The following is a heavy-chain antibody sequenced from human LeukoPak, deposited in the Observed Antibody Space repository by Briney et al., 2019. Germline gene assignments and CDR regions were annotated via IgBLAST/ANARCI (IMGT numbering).Heavy chain of an antibody. J-gene: IGHJ4*02. CDR1: GGSISRGSYY. D-gene: IGHD6-19*01. V-gene: IGHV4-61*02. CDR2: IYTSGST. CDR3: ARYSGWYGSDY. Sequence: SQTLSLTCTVSGGSISRGSYYWSWIRQPAGTGLEWIGRIYTSGSTNYNPSLKSRVTISVDTSKNQFSLKLSSVTAADTAVYYCARYSGWYGSDYWGQGTLVTVSS.